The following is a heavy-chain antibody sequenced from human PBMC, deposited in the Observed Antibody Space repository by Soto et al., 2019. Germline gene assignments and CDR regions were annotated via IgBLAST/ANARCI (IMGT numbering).Heavy chain of an antibody. J-gene: IGHJ5*02. V-gene: IGHV4-39*01. Sequence: PSXTLSLTCTVSGGSISSSSYYWCWIRQPPGKVPEWIGSIYYSGSTYYNPSLKSRVTISVDTSKNQFSLKLSSVTAADTAVYYCASPKIAFYNWFDPWGQGTLVTVSS. D-gene: IGHD3-3*02. CDR3: ASPKIAFYNWFDP. CDR1: GGSISSSSYY. CDR2: IYYSGST.